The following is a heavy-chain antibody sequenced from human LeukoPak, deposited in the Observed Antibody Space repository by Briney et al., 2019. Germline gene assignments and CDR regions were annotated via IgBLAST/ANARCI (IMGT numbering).Heavy chain of an antibody. CDR3: ASGALTNQDDYYYYYMDV. J-gene: IGHJ6*03. CDR2: IKQDGSEK. D-gene: IGHD1-14*01. CDR1: GFTFISNW. V-gene: IGHV3-7*01. Sequence: GQSLRSACAASGFTFISNWMSCGRQAPGKGLGRGANIKQDGSEKYYVDSVRGRFTISRDNAKISMYLKMNSLRADDTAVYYCASGALTNQDDYYYYYMDVWGKGTTVTVSS.